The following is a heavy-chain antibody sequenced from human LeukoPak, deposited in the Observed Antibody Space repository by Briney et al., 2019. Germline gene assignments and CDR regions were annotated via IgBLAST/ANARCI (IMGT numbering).Heavy chain of an antibody. V-gene: IGHV4-59*01. D-gene: IGHD2-2*01. CDR3: ATGGGNFVVVPAATQRRYYYYYYYMDV. CDR1: GGSISSYY. CDR2: IYYSGST. Sequence: PSETLSLTCTVSGGSISSYYWSWIRQPPGKGLEWIGYIYYSGSTNYNPSLKSRVTISVDTSKNQFSLKLSSVTAADTAVYYCATGGGNFVVVPAATQRRYYYYYYYMDVWGKGTTVTVSS. J-gene: IGHJ6*03.